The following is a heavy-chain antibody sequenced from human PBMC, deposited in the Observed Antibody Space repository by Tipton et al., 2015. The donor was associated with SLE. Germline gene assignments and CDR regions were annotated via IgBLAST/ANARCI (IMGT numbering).Heavy chain of an antibody. CDR2: VYTSGIT. Sequence: LRLSCNVSGGSISSGSYYWSWIRQPAGKGLEWIGHVYTSGITNFNPSLKSRVTISLDTSNNQFSLNLISVTAADTAVYFCARSPAYCGGDCYDNWFDPWGQGTLVTVSS. J-gene: IGHJ5*02. CDR3: ARSPAYCGGDCYDNWFDP. V-gene: IGHV4-61*09. D-gene: IGHD2-21*01. CDR1: GGSISSGSYY.